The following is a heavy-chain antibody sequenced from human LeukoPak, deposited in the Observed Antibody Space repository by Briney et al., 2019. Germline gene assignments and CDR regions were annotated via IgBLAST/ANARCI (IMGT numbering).Heavy chain of an antibody. CDR1: GGSISSSSYY. Sequence: SETLSLTCTVSGGSISSSSYYWGWIRQPPGKGLEWIGSIYYSGSTYYNPSLKSRVTISVDTSKNQFSLKLSSVTAADTAVYYCAGHLMYGRCSGGSCHSGFDPWGQGTLVTVSS. J-gene: IGHJ5*02. CDR2: IYYSGST. D-gene: IGHD2-15*01. V-gene: IGHV4-39*01. CDR3: AGHLMYGRCSGGSCHSGFDP.